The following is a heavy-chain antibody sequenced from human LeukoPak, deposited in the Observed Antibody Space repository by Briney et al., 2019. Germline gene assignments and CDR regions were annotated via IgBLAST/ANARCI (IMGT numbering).Heavy chain of an antibody. CDR2: ISYDGSNK. D-gene: IGHD2-2*01. V-gene: IGHV3-30-3*01. Sequence: GGSLRLSCAASGFAFSSYAMHWVRQAPGKGLEWVAVISYDGSNKYYADSVKGRFTISRDNSKNTLYLQMNSLRAEDTAVYYCARDLDPAFDYWGQGTLVTVSS. CDR1: GFAFSSYA. J-gene: IGHJ4*02. CDR3: ARDLDPAFDY.